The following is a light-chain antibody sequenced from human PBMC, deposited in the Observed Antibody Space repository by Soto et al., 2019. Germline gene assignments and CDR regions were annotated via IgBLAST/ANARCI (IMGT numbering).Light chain of an antibody. CDR2: EVS. CDR3: SSYTTSGTWV. Sequence: QSALTQPASVSGSPGQSITISCTGTSSDVGGYNHVSWYQQHPGKAPKLMISEVSNRPSGVSDRFSGSKSGNTASLTISGLQAGDEADYYCSSYTTSGTWVFGGGTKVTVL. J-gene: IGLJ3*02. CDR1: SSDVGGYNH. V-gene: IGLV2-14*01.